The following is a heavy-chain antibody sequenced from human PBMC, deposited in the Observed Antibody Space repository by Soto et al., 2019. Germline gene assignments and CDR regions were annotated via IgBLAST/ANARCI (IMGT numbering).Heavy chain of an antibody. V-gene: IGHV3-48*02. J-gene: IGHJ3*02. CDR2: ISSSSSTI. Sequence: GGSLRLSCAASGFTFSSYSMNWVRQAPGKGLEWVSYISSSSSTIYYADSVKGRFTISRDNAKSSLYLQMNSLRDEDTAVYYCARDSLLLPWFGELGAFDIWGQGTMVTVSS. D-gene: IGHD3-10*01. CDR1: GFTFSSYS. CDR3: ARDSLLLPWFGELGAFDI.